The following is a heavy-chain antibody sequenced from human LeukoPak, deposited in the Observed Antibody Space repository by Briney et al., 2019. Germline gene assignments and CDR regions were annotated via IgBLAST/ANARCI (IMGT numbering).Heavy chain of an antibody. D-gene: IGHD4-11*01. CDR1: KFTFSHYG. CDR2: IWSDGSNQ. CDR3: AKDAQRGFDYSNSLEY. V-gene: IGHV3-33*06. Sequence: GGSLRLSCAASKFTFSHYGMHWVRQAPGKGLQWVAVIWSDGSNQYYADSVKGRFTISRENSNNVVYLQMNSLRADDTGVYYCAKDAQRGFDYSNSLEYWGQGALVTVSS. J-gene: IGHJ4*02.